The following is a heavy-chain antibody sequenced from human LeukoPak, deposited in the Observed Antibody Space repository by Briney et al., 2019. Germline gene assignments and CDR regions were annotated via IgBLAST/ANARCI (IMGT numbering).Heavy chain of an antibody. V-gene: IGHV4-34*01. CDR2: INHSGST. CDR1: GGSFSGYY. Sequence: SETLSLTCAVYGGSFSGYYWSWNRQPPGKGLEWIGEINHSGSTNYNPSLKSRVTISVDTSKNQFSLKLSSVTAADTAVYYCARGLYYGDLLQDYWGQGTLVTVSS. D-gene: IGHD4-17*01. J-gene: IGHJ4*02. CDR3: ARGLYYGDLLQDY.